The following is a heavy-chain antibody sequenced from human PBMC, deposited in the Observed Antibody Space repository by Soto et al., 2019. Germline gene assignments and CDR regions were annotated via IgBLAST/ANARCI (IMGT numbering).Heavy chain of an antibody. J-gene: IGHJ4*02. CDR3: DSAMYYCARHIGAYYDNNGYPYFDY. Sequence: ASVKVSCKAFGYTFSNYAVHWVRQAPGQTLEWMGWISGGNDNKAYSQKYQDRVTISKDTSARTVDMSISTAHLQWYDLKASDSAMYYCARHIGAYYDNNGYPYFDYWGQGTRVTVSS. D-gene: IGHD3-22*01. CDR1: GYTFSNYA. CDR2: ISGGNDNK. V-gene: IGHV1-3*01.